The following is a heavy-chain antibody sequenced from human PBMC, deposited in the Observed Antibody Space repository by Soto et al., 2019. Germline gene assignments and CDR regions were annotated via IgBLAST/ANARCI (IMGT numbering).Heavy chain of an antibody. CDR2: ISEGGTTT. D-gene: IGHD3-16*01. Sequence: EVQLVESGGGLAQSGGSLRLSCAASGFMFNDYEMNWVRQAPGKGLEWVSYISEGGTTTHYTDSVKGRFTISRDNAKESLYLQMNSLPPEDTATYLCVSDARGGGLLLWDCWGQGVVVSVSS. CDR3: VSDARGGGLLLWDC. J-gene: IGHJ4*02. CDR1: GFMFNDYE. V-gene: IGHV3-48*03.